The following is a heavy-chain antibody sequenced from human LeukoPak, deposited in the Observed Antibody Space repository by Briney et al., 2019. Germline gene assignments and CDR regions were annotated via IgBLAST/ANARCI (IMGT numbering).Heavy chain of an antibody. CDR2: IRSKPDSYAT. J-gene: IGHJ4*02. V-gene: IGHV3-73*01. D-gene: IGHD6-19*01. CDR3: SRLSVAGNLDY. Sequence: GGSLRLSCAASGFIFSGSAMHWVRQASGKGLEWVGRIRSKPDSYATEYAASVKCRFTISRDDSKNTAYLQMNSLKTEDTAVYYCSRLSVAGNLDYWGQGTLVTVSS. CDR1: GFIFSGSA.